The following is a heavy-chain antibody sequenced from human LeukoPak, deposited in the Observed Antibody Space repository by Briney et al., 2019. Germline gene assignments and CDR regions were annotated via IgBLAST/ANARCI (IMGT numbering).Heavy chain of an antibody. D-gene: IGHD1-1*01. CDR3: AKDGHWTFDY. Sequence: GGSLRLSCAASGFTFSSFGTHWVRQAPGKGLAWVAFLGHEGTNKYYAESVKGRFTISRDDSKNTLFLQMDSLRPEDTAVYYCAKDGHWTFDYWGQGTLVTVSS. CDR1: GFTFSSFG. J-gene: IGHJ4*02. CDR2: LGHEGTNK. V-gene: IGHV3-30*02.